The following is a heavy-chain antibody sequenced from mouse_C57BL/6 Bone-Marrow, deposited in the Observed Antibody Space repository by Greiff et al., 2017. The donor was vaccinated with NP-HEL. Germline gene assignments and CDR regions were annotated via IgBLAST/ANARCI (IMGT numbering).Heavy chain of an antibody. CDR3: TTLGSVYVPY. D-gene: IGHD3-2*02. J-gene: IGHJ2*01. CDR1: GFNIKDDY. Sequence: EVQLQQSGAELVRPGASVKLSCTASGFNIKDDYMHWVKQRPEQGLEWIGWIDPENGDTEYASKFQGKATITADTSSNTAYLQLSSLTSEDTAVYYCTTLGSVYVPYWGQGTTLTVSS. V-gene: IGHV14-4*01. CDR2: IDPENGDT.